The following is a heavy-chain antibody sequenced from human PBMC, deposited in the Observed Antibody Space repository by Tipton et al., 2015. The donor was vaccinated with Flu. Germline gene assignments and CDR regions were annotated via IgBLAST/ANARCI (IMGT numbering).Heavy chain of an antibody. CDR2: ISAYNGNT. J-gene: IGHJ6*02. CDR1: GYTFTSYG. Sequence: QVQLVQSGAEVKKPGASVKVSCKASGYTFTSYGISWVRQAPGQGLEWMGWISAYNGNTNYAQKLQGRVTMTTDTSTSTAYMELRSLRSDDTAVYYCARDEYCSGGSCPRYYYYGMDVWGQGTTVTVSS. CDR3: ARDEYCSGGSCPRYYYYGMDV. V-gene: IGHV1-18*01. D-gene: IGHD2-15*01.